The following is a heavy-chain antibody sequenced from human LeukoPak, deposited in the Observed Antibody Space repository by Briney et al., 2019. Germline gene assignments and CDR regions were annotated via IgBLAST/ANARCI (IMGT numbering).Heavy chain of an antibody. CDR2: IRDKAYNYVT. CDR3: VRPGSGNYYYY. Sequence: GGSLRLSCAASGFTFSASSMHWVRQTSGKGLEWVDRIRDKAYNYVTASAESLKGRFTVSRDDSRNMVYLQMNSLKTEDTAVYYCVRPGSGNYYYYWGQGTLVTVSS. CDR1: GFTFSASS. J-gene: IGHJ4*02. V-gene: IGHV3-73*01. D-gene: IGHD3-10*01.